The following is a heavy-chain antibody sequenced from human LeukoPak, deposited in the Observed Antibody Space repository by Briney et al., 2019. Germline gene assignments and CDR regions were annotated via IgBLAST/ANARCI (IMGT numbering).Heavy chain of an antibody. CDR2: IIPIFGTA. D-gene: IGHD3-10*01. CDR3: ARGIMVRGVIYYYYYYMDV. J-gene: IGHJ6*03. CDR1: GGTFSSYA. V-gene: IGHV1-69*01. Sequence: SVKVSCKASGGTFSSYAISWVRQAPGQGLEWMGGIIPIFGTANYAQKFQGRVTITADESTSTAYMELSSLRSDDTAVYYCARGIMVRGVIYYYYYYMDVWGKGTTVTISS.